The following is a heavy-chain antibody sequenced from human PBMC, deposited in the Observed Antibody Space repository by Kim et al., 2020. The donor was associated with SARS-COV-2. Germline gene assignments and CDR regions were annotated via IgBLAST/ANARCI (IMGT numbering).Heavy chain of an antibody. CDR3: AKGIFGGYLPGSFDY. J-gene: IGHJ4*02. D-gene: IGHD3-22*01. V-gene: IGHV3-9*01. Sequence: ESGKGRCTISRDNAKNTLSLQMNSLGAEDTAVYDCAKGIFGGYLPGSFDYWGQGTLVTVSS.